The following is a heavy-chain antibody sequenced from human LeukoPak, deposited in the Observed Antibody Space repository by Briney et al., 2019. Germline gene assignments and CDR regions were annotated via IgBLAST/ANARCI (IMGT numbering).Heavy chain of an antibody. D-gene: IGHD2-15*01. CDR3: AKERSEVVVAATNY. J-gene: IGHJ4*02. Sequence: KTGGSLRLSCATSGFTFRSYSMNWVRQAPGKGLEWVSSTSSSGSYIYYADSVRGRFTISRDNAKNSLYLQINSLRAEDTAVYYCAKERSEVVVAATNYWGQGTLVTVSS. V-gene: IGHV3-21*04. CDR1: GFTFRSYS. CDR2: TSSSGSYI.